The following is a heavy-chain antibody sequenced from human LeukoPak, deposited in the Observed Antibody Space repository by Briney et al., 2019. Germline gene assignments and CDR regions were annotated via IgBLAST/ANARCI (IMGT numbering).Heavy chain of an antibody. J-gene: IGHJ5*02. CDR3: ARDRVAMANWFDP. V-gene: IGHV3-30*04. CDR2: ISYDGSNK. D-gene: IGHD2-15*01. Sequence: PGGSLRLSCAASGFTFSSYAMHWVRQAPGKGLEWVAVISYDGSNKYYADSVKGRLTISRDISKNTLYLQMNSLRAEDTAVYYCARDRVAMANWFDPWGQGTLVTVSS. CDR1: GFTFSSYA.